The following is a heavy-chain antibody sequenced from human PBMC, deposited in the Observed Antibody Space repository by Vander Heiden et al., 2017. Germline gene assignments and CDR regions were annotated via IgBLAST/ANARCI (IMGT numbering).Heavy chain of an antibody. CDR2: IKQDGSEN. Sequence: EVQLVESGGGLVQPGGSLRRSCAASGFTFSSYWMSWVRQAPGKGLEWVANIKQDGSENDDVYSVKGRFTISRDNVKNSLYLQINRMRAEDTAVYYCGSLAAARQGMDVWCHVRTVTLSS. V-gene: IGHV3-7*01. J-gene: IGHJ6*02. CDR3: GSLAAARQGMDV. D-gene: IGHD6-13*01. CDR1: GFTFSSYW.